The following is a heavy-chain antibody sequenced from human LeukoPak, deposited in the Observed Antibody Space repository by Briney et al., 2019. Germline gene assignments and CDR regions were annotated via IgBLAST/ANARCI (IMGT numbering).Heavy chain of an antibody. D-gene: IGHD3-16*02. CDR3: AREIVYDYVWGSYRRNWFDP. Sequence: SLRLSCAASGFTFSSYSMNWVRQAPGKGLEWVAVISYDGSNKYYADSVKGRFTISRDNSKNTLYLQMNSLRAEDTAVYYCAREIVYDYVWGSYRRNWFDPWGQGTLVTVSS. V-gene: IGHV3-30*03. J-gene: IGHJ5*02. CDR2: ISYDGSNK. CDR1: GFTFSSYS.